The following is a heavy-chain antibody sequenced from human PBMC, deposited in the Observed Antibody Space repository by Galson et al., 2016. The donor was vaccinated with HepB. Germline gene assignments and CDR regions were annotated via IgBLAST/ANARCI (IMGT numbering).Heavy chain of an antibody. Sequence: SETLSLTCNVSGDSITTHYWNWIRQPPGKGLEWIGYIYYSKTTKYNSSLKSRVIMSVDTSKNQISLKLSSVTAADTAVYFCARVACYGGGNCLDAFDLWGQGTMVTVSS. CDR1: GDSITTHY. CDR2: IYYSKTT. CDR3: ARVACYGGGNCLDAFDL. V-gene: IGHV4-59*11. D-gene: IGHD4/OR15-4a*01. J-gene: IGHJ3*01.